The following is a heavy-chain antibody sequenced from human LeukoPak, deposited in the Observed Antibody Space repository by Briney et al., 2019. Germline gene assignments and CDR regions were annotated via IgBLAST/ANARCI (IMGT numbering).Heavy chain of an antibody. CDR2: ISYDGSNK. CDR1: GFTFSSYG. Sequence: PGRSLRLSCAASGFTFSSYGMHWVRQAPGKGLEWVAVISYDGSNKYYADSVKGRFTISRDNSKNTLYLQMNSLRAEDTAVYYCAKILNEGYSSGWYRDYWGQGTLVTVSS. D-gene: IGHD6-19*01. J-gene: IGHJ4*02. V-gene: IGHV3-30*18. CDR3: AKILNEGYSSGWYRDY.